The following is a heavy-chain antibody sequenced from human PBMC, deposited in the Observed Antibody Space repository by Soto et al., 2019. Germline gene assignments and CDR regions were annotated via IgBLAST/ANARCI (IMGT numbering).Heavy chain of an antibody. D-gene: IGHD3-10*01. J-gene: IGHJ4*02. CDR2: IDGSGGST. CDR3: AKGHAYDAYNHLYFDY. CDR1: GFTFSSYA. V-gene: IGHV3-23*01. Sequence: PGGSLRLSCAASGFTFSSYAMNWVRQAPGKGLEWVSSIDGSGGSTYYAGSVKGRFTTSRDNSKNTLYLQMNSLGAADAAIYFCAKGHAYDAYNHLYFDYWGQGTLVTVSS.